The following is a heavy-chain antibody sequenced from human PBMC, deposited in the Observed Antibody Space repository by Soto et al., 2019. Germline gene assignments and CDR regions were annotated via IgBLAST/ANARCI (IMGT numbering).Heavy chain of an antibody. CDR2: IYYSGST. CDR1: GGSISSYY. V-gene: IGHV4-59*08. J-gene: IGHJ3*02. Sequence: SETLSLTCTVSGGSISSYYWSWIRQPPGKGLEWIGYIYYSGSTNYNPSLKSRVTISVDTSKNQFSLKLSSVTAADTAVYYCARHGTSDRIAARSDAFDIWGQGTMVTVSS. CDR3: ARHGTSDRIAARSDAFDI. D-gene: IGHD6-6*01.